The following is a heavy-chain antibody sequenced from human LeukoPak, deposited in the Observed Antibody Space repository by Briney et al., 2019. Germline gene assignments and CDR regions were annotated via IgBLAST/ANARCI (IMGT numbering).Heavy chain of an antibody. Sequence: GSSVKVSCKASGGTFSSYAISWVRQAPGQGLEWMGGIIPIFGTANYAQKFQGRVTITADKSTSTAYMELSSLRSEDTAVYYCAVRYCSSTSCYSNDAFDIWGHGTMVTVSS. CDR1: GGTFSSYA. V-gene: IGHV1-69*06. J-gene: IGHJ3*02. D-gene: IGHD2-2*01. CDR3: AVRYCSSTSCYSNDAFDI. CDR2: IIPIFGTA.